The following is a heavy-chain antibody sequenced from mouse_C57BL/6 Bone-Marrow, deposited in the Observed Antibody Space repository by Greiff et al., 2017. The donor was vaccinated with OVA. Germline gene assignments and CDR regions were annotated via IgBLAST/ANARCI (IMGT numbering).Heavy chain of an antibody. Sequence: QVQLQQSGAELARPGASVKLSCKASGYTFTSYGISWVKQRTGQGLEWIGEIYPRSGNTYYNEKFKGKATLTADKSSSTAYMEIRSLTSEDSAVYFCAMYYGSSTGFAYWDQGTLVTVTA. CDR1: GYTFTSYG. V-gene: IGHV1-81*01. CDR2: IYPRSGNT. D-gene: IGHD1-1*01. J-gene: IGHJ3*01. CDR3: AMYYGSSTGFAY.